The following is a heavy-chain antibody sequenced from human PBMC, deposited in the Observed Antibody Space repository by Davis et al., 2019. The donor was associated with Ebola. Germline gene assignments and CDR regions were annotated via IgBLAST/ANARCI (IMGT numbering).Heavy chain of an antibody. J-gene: IGHJ3*02. CDR2: FDPEDGET. D-gene: IGHD4-17*01. CDR3: ARDAYAGAFDI. CDR1: GYILTELS. V-gene: IGHV1-24*01. Sequence: ASVKVTFKVSGYILTELSMHWVRQAPGKGLEWMGGFDPEDGETIYAQKFQGRVTMTEDTSISTAYMELSRLRSDDTAVYYCARDAYAGAFDIWGQGTMVTVSS.